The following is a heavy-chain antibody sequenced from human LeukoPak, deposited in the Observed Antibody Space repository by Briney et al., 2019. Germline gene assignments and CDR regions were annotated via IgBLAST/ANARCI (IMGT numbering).Heavy chain of an antibody. J-gene: IGHJ6*03. CDR1: GGTFSSYA. CDR3: ARGGYDFWSRSLYYYYYMDV. Sequence: ASVQVSCKASGGTFSSYAISWVRQAPGQGLEWMGGIIPIFGTANYAQKFQGRVTITADESTSTAYMELSSLRSEETAVYYCARGGYDFWSRSLYYYYYMDVGGKGTTVTVSS. D-gene: IGHD3-3*01. CDR2: IIPIFGTA. V-gene: IGHV1-69*01.